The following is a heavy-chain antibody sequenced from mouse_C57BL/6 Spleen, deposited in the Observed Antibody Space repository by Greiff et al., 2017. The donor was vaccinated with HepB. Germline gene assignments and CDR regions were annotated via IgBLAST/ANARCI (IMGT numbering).Heavy chain of an antibody. J-gene: IGHJ1*03. CDR3: ARSVNWDRYFDG. D-gene: IGHD4-1*01. CDR2: INPGSGNT. CDR1: GYTFTDYY. V-gene: IGHV1-76*01. Sequence: VQLQQSGAELVRPGASVKLSCKASGYTFTDYYINWVKQRPGQGLEWIARINPGSGNTYYNEKFKGKATLTAEKSSSTAYMQLSSLTSEDSAVYFCARSVNWDRYFDGWGTGTTVTVSS.